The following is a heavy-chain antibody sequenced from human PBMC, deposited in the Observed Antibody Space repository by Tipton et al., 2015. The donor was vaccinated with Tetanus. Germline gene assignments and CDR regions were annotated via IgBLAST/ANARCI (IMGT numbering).Heavy chain of an antibody. D-gene: IGHD2-2*01. CDR2: IFHDGTT. CDR1: GVSISTSDW. Sequence: TLSLTCAVSGVSISTSDWWSWVRQPPGKGLEWIGEIFHDGTTNYNPSLKSRVTISVDKSKSQFSLKWTSVTAADTAVYYCASHLGSCTSTSCQPFAYWGQGTLATVSS. CDR3: ASHLGSCTSTSCQPFAY. J-gene: IGHJ4*02. V-gene: IGHV4-4*02.